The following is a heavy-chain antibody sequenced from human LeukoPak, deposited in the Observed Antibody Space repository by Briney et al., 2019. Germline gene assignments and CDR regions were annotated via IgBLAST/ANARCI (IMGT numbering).Heavy chain of an antibody. Sequence: GALRLSCAASGFTVSSNYMSWVRQAPGKGLEWVSVIYSGGSTYYADSVKGRFTISRDNSKNTLFLQMNSLTAEDTAIYSCARPRLEYCSGGSCFDAFDIWGQGTMVTVSS. D-gene: IGHD2-15*01. CDR2: IYSGGST. V-gene: IGHV3-53*01. CDR3: ARPRLEYCSGGSCFDAFDI. CDR1: GFTVSSNY. J-gene: IGHJ3*02.